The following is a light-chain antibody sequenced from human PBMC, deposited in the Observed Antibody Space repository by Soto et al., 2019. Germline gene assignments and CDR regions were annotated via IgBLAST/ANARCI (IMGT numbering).Light chain of an antibody. CDR1: SSDVGGYSY. V-gene: IGLV2-11*01. CDR3: CSYAGAFTYV. Sequence: QSVLAQPRSVSGSPGHSVTISCTGTSSDVGGYSYVSWYQQHPGKAPKLMISDVSKRPSGVPDRFSGSKFGSTASLTISGLQAEDEADYYCCSYAGAFTYVFGRGTKVTVL. J-gene: IGLJ1*01. CDR2: DVS.